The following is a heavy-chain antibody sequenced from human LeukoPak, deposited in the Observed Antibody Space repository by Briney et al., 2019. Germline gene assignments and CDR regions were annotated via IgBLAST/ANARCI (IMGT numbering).Heavy chain of an antibody. J-gene: IGHJ4*02. CDR1: GFNSSSYS. CDR3: AKGDYYYDSSAYYLRGYIDY. D-gene: IGHD3-22*01. V-gene: IGHV3-23*01. CDR2: NRNSGDST. Sequence: GGSLSLSRAASGFNSSSYSMNWVRQAPGKGLEWVLSNRNSGDSTSSAGSARGRFTISRDNSKNTLSLQMNGLTAEEPAVYYCAKGDYYYDSSAYYLRGYIDYWGQGTLVTVSS.